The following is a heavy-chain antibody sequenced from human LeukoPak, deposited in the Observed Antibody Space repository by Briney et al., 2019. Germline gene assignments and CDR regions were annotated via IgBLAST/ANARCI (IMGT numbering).Heavy chain of an antibody. D-gene: IGHD3-10*01. Sequence: PGGSLRLSCAASGFTFSSYAMSWVRQAPGKGLEWVAAISGSGGSTYYADSVKGRFTISRDNSKNTLYLQMNSLRAEDTAVYYCARDGLGLDHPGDKDFGYYYYYGMDVWGQGTTVTVSS. CDR3: ARDGLGLDHPGDKDFGYYYYYGMDV. CDR1: GFTFSSYA. CDR2: ISGSGGST. J-gene: IGHJ6*02. V-gene: IGHV3-23*01.